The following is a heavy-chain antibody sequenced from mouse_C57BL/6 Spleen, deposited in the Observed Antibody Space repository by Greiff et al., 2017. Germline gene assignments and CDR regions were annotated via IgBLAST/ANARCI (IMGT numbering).Heavy chain of an antibody. D-gene: IGHD3-2*02. V-gene: IGHV1-26*01. CDR3: ARGDSSGLAY. Sequence: EVQLQQSGPELVKPGASVKISCKASGYTFTDYYMNWVKQSHGKSLEWIGDINPNNGGTSYNQKFKGKATLTVDKSSSTAYMELRSLTSEDSAVYYCARGDSSGLAYWGQGTLVTVSA. CDR2: INPNNGGT. CDR1: GYTFTDYY. J-gene: IGHJ3*01.